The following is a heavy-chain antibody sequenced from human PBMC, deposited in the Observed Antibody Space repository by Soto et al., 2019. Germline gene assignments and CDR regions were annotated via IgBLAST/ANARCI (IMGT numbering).Heavy chain of an antibody. CDR1: GGSISSGDYY. CDR3: ARDSGIVATTLFDY. CDR2: IYYSGST. Sequence: TSETLSLTCTVSGGSISSGDYYWSWIRQPPGKGLEWIGYIYYSGSTYYNPSLKSRVTISVDTSKNQFSLKLSSVTAADTAVYYCARDSGIVATTLFDYWGQGTLVTVSS. J-gene: IGHJ4*02. V-gene: IGHV4-30-4*01. D-gene: IGHD5-12*01.